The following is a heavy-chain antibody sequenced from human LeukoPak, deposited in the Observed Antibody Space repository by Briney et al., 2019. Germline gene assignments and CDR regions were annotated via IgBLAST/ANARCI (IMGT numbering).Heavy chain of an antibody. CDR3: ARHAIDIVVVPAASNWFDP. CDR1: GYSISSGYY. CDR2: IYHSGST. V-gene: IGHV4-38-2*01. D-gene: IGHD2-2*01. J-gene: IGHJ5*02. Sequence: SETLSLTCAVSGYSISSGYYWGWIRQPPGKGLEWIGSIYHSGSTYYNPSLKSRVTISVDTSKNQFSLKLSSVAAADTAVYYCARHAIDIVVVPAASNWFDPWGQGTLVTVSS.